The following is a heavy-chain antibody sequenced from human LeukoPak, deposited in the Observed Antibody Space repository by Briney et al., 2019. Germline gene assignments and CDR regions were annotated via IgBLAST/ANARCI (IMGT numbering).Heavy chain of an antibody. V-gene: IGHV1-18*01. CDR3: ARTYYHDSSGYYYGHWFDP. Sequence: ASVKVSCRASGYTFTNYGISWVRQAPGQGLEWMGWISAYNGNTNYAQKLQGRVTMTTETSTSTAYMELRSLRSDDTAIYYCARTYYHDSSGYYYGHWFDPWGQGTLVTVSS. J-gene: IGHJ5*02. CDR1: GYTFTNYG. D-gene: IGHD3-22*01. CDR2: ISAYNGNT.